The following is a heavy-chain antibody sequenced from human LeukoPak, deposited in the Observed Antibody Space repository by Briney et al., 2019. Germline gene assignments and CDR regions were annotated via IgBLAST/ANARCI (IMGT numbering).Heavy chain of an antibody. CDR1: GGSFSGYY. Sequence: SETPSLTCAVYGGSFSGYYWSWIRQPPGKGLEWIGEINHSGSTNYNPSLKSRVTISVDTSKNQFSLKLSSVTAADTAVYYCARGRRRSGYNWFDPWGQGTLVTVSS. CDR2: INHSGST. V-gene: IGHV4-34*01. J-gene: IGHJ5*02. CDR3: ARGRRRSGYNWFDP.